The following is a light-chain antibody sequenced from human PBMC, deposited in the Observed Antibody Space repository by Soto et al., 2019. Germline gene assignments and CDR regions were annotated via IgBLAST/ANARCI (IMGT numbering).Light chain of an antibody. CDR2: EGS. J-gene: IGLJ1*01. Sequence: QSVLTQPASVSGSPGQSITISCTGTSSDVGSYNLVSWYQQHPGKAPKLMIYEGSKRPSGVSNRFSGSKSGNTASLTISGLQAVDEADYYCCSYAGSYVFGTGTNLTVL. CDR1: SSDVGSYNL. CDR3: CSYAGSYV. V-gene: IGLV2-23*01.